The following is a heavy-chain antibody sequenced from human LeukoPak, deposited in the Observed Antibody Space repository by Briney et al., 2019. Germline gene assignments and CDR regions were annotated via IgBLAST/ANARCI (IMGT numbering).Heavy chain of an antibody. CDR2: INQDGSEK. J-gene: IGHJ4*02. D-gene: IGHD2-8*01. CDR1: GFTFSNYW. CDR3: ARGPLRTDVY. Sequence: GGSLRLSCAASGFTFSNYWMNWVRQAPGKGLEWVANINQDGSEKYYVDSVKGRFTISRDNAKNSLYLQMNSLRAEDTAVYYCARGPLRTDVYWGQGTLVTVSA. V-gene: IGHV3-7*05.